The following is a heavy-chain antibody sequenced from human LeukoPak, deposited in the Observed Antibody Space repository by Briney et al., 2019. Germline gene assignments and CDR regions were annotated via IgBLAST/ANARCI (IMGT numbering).Heavy chain of an antibody. CDR1: GYSITSGYY. J-gene: IGHJ4*02. V-gene: IGHV4-38-2*01. CDR2: IYHSGST. D-gene: IGHD4-11*01. Sequence: PSETLSLTCAVSGYSITSGYYWAWIRQPPGKGLECIGNIYHSGSTYYDPSLKSRVTISVDTSKNQFSLRLSSVTAADTAVYYCARRYSNYFFDYWGQGTLVTVSS. CDR3: ARRYSNYFFDY.